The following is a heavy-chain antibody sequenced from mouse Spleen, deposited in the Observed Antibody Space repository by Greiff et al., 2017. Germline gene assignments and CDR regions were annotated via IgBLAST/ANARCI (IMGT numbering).Heavy chain of an antibody. CDR2: INPSTGYT. CDR1: GYTFTSYW. CDR3: ARSGGMITTTAPFAY. D-gene: IGHD2-4*01. Sequence: QVQLQQSGAELAKPGASVKMSCKASGYTFTSYWMHWVKQRPGQGLEWIGYINPSTGYTEYNQKFKDKATLTADKSSSTAYMQLSSLTSEDSAVYYCARSGGMITTTAPFAYWGQGTLVTVSA. V-gene: IGHV1-7*01. J-gene: IGHJ3*01.